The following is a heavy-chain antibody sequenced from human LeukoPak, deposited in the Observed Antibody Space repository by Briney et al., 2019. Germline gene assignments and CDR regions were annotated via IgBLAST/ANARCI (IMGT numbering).Heavy chain of an antibody. CDR2: IIPIFGTA. CDR3: ARAQWLRLHMDV. Sequence: GASVKVSCKASGGTFSSYAISWVRQAPGQGLEWMGGIIPIFGTANYAQKFQGRVTITTDESTSTAYMELSSLRSEDTAVYYCARAQWLRLHMDVWGKGTTVTVSS. CDR1: GGTFSSYA. J-gene: IGHJ6*03. V-gene: IGHV1-69*05. D-gene: IGHD5-12*01.